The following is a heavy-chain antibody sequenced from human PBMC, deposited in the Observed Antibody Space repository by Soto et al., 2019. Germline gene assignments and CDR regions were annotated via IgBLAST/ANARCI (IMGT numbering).Heavy chain of an antibody. CDR2: IWYDGSNK. D-gene: IGHD2-2*01. Sequence: PGGSLRLSCAASGFTFSSYGMHWVRQAPGKGLEWVAVIWYDGSNKYYADSVKGRFTISRDNSKNTLYLQMNSLRAEDTAVYYCAREGGPIVVVPAASPGEKTTGYYYYMDVWGKGTTVTVSS. J-gene: IGHJ6*03. V-gene: IGHV3-33*01. CDR3: AREGGPIVVVPAASPGEKTTGYYYYMDV. CDR1: GFTFSSYG.